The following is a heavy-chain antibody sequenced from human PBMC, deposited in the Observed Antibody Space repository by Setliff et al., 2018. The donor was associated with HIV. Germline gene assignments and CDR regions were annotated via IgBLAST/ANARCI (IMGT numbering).Heavy chain of an antibody. CDR3: ARGGCSGGSCYSGAFEI. D-gene: IGHD2-15*01. J-gene: IGHJ3*02. CDR2: IYYSGNT. Sequence: SETLSLTCTVSGGSISSGDYYWTWIRQPPGKGLEWIGYIYYSGNTYSNPSLKSRITISIDTSKNQFSLRLNSVTAADTAVYYCARGGCSGGSCYSGAFEILGQGTMVTVSS. V-gene: IGHV4-30-4*08. CDR1: GGSISSGDYY.